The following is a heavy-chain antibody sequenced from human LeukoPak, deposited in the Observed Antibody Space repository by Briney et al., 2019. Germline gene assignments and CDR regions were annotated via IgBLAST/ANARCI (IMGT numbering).Heavy chain of an antibody. CDR3: ARGTAVFRSYYFDY. Sequence: SETLSLTCTVSGGSISSSSYFWVWIRQPPGKGLEWIGTIYYSGSTYYNPSLKSRVTISVDTSKNQFSLKLSSVTAADTAVYYCARGTAVFRSYYFDYWGQGTLVTVSS. CDR1: GGSISSSSYF. J-gene: IGHJ4*02. CDR2: IYYSGST. V-gene: IGHV4-39*01. D-gene: IGHD1-1*01.